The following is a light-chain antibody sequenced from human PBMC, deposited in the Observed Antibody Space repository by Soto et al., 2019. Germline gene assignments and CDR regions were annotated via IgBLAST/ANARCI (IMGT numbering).Light chain of an antibody. CDR3: GSYSSTTTREV. CDR1: SSDVGGYDF. CDR2: EVT. V-gene: IGLV2-14*01. Sequence: SALAQPASVSGSPGQSITIAFTGASSDVGGYDFVSWYQHHPGTPPKLIIYEVTHRPSGVSRRFSGSKSASTASLTISGLQVEDEADYFCGSYSSTTTREVFGTGTKVTVL. J-gene: IGLJ1*01.